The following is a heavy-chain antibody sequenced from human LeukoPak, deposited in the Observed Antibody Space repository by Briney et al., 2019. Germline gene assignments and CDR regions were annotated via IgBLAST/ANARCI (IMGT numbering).Heavy chain of an antibody. CDR2: ISYSGNT. V-gene: IGHV4-59*01. CDR3: ARGVGGGYTDY. CDR1: GGSISNYY. D-gene: IGHD3-3*01. Sequence: PSETLSLTCTVSGGSISNYYWTWIRQPPGKGLEWIGFISYSGNTNYNPSLKSRVTISLDTSKNQFSLKLISVTAADTAVYYCARGVGGGYTDYWGQGALVTVSS. J-gene: IGHJ4*02.